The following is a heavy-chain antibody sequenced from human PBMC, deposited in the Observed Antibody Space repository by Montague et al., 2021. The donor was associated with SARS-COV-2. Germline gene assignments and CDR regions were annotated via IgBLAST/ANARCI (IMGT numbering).Heavy chain of an antibody. D-gene: IGHD5-12*01. CDR2: ISNDGSNT. J-gene: IGHJ6*02. CDR1: GFTFSSYA. Sequence: SLRLSCAASGFTFSSYAMHWVRQAPGKGLVWVAVISNDGSNTYYVDSVKGRFTISRDNSKNTLYLQMNSLRAEDTAVYYCARDRKWLRSGSKPDYYYYYGMDVRGQGTTVTVSS. V-gene: IGHV3-30*04. CDR3: ARDRKWLRSGSKPDYYYYYGMDV.